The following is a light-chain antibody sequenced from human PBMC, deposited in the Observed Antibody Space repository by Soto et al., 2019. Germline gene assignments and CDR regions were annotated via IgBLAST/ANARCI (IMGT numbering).Light chain of an antibody. CDR3: QYYDNIPLIT. V-gene: IGKV1-33*01. CDR2: DAS. CDR1: QDISNY. J-gene: IGKJ5*01. Sequence: DIPVSQSPTSLSTSLGDRVTISCQASQDISNYLNWFQQKPGNAPKLLIYDASNMGTGVPSRFCRSRSWTNFTFPISSLQPADEATYYCQYYDNIPLITVGQGTRLEIK.